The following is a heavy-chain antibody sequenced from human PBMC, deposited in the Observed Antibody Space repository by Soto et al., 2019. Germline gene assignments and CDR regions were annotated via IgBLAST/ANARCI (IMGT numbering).Heavy chain of an antibody. CDR3: ARAPDLTLVTTLEY. CDR2: INISNGNT. D-gene: IGHD4-17*01. J-gene: IGHJ4*02. Sequence: GASVKVSCKASGYTFKSYQIYWVRQAPGQRLECMGWINISNGNTEYSQNFQGRVTMTRDTSASTAYMELSSLRSEDTAVYYCARAPDLTLVTTLEYLGQGTPDPVSS. V-gene: IGHV1-3*04. CDR1: GYTFKSYQ.